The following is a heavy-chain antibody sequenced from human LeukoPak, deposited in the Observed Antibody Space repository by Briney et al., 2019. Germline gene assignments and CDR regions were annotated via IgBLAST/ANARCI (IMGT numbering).Heavy chain of an antibody. Sequence: GGSLRLSCAASGFTFSSYSMNWVRQAPGKGLEWVSSISSSSSYIYYADSVKGRFTISRDNAKNSLYLQMNSLRAEDTAVYYCARGAAYYDFWSGYYIGRYYFDYWGQGTLVTVSS. J-gene: IGHJ4*02. CDR1: GFTFSSYS. D-gene: IGHD3-3*01. CDR3: ARGAAYYDFWSGYYIGRYYFDY. CDR2: ISSSSSYI. V-gene: IGHV3-21*01.